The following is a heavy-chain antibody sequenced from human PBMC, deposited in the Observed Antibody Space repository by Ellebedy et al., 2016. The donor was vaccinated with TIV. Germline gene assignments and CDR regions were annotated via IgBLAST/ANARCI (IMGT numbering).Heavy chain of an antibody. J-gene: IGHJ6*02. Sequence: AASVKVSCKASGYSFITYGMHWVRQAPGQRLEWMGWINAGSGNTKYSQKFQGRVTITRDTSANTAYMELSSLRSEDTALYYCAADTSGYVYYGMDVWGQGTTVTVSS. D-gene: IGHD3-22*01. CDR3: AADTSGYVYYGMDV. CDR1: GYSFITYG. CDR2: INAGSGNT. V-gene: IGHV1-3*01.